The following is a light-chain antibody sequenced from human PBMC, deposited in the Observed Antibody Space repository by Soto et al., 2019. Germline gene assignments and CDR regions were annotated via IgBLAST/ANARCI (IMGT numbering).Light chain of an antibody. CDR2: AAS. J-gene: IGKJ2*01. V-gene: IGKV1-6*01. Sequence: AIQMTQSPSSLSASVGDRVTITCRASQGIRNDLGWYQQKPGKAPKLLIYAASSLQSGVRSRFSGSGSGTDFTLTIRSLQPEDFATYYCLQDYNYPYTFGQGTKLEIK. CDR1: QGIRND. CDR3: LQDYNYPYT.